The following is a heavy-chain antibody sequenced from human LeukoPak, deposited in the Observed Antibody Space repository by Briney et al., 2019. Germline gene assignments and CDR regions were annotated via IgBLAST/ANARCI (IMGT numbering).Heavy chain of an antibody. CDR3: ARDGDADDY. Sequence: GGSLRLSCAASGFTFSSYALTWVRQAPGEGLEWISAISGSGESSYYGDSVRGRFTISRDNSKNTLYLQMNSLRAEDTAVYYCARDGDADDYWGQGTLVTVSS. V-gene: IGHV3-23*01. D-gene: IGHD4-17*01. CDR2: ISGSGESS. J-gene: IGHJ4*02. CDR1: GFTFSSYA.